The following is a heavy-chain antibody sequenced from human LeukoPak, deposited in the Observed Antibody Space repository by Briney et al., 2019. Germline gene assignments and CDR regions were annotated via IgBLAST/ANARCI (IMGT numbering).Heavy chain of an antibody. CDR1: GGFISSSSYH. V-gene: IGHV4-39*07. D-gene: IGHD6-6*01. CDR3: ARDSPGYGSYSD. CDR2: FYYSGST. Sequence: SETLSLTCTVSGGFISSSSYHWGWIRRPPGKVLEWIGSFYYSGSTYYNPSPKSRVTISVDTSKNQFSLKLSSATAADTAIYYCARDSPGYGSYSDWGQGTLVTVSS. J-gene: IGHJ4*02.